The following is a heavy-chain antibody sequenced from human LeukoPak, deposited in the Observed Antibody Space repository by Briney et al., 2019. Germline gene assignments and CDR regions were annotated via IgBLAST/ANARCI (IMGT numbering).Heavy chain of an antibody. CDR3: ARIGYSSSSWDY. D-gene: IGHD6-6*01. CDR2: ISSSSSTI. V-gene: IGHV3-48*04. J-gene: IGHJ4*02. Sequence: GGSLRLSCAASGFTFSSYSMNWVRQAPGKGLEWVSYISSSSSTIYYADSVKGRFTISRDNVKNSVYQEMDSLRVEDTAVYYCARIGYSSSSWDYWGQGTLVTVSS. CDR1: GFTFSSYS.